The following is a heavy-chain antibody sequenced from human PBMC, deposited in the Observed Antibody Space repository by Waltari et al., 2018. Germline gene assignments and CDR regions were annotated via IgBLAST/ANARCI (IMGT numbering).Heavy chain of an antibody. D-gene: IGHD4-17*01. Sequence: AYNGNTNYAQKLQGRVTMTTDTSTSTAYMELRSLRSDDTAVYYCARIRYGDYRHPDDYWGQGTLVTVSS. V-gene: IGHV1-18*01. J-gene: IGHJ4*02. CDR3: ARIRYGDYRHPDDY. CDR2: AYNGNT.